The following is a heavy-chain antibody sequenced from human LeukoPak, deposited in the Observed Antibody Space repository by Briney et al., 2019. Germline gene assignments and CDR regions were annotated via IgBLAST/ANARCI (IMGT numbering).Heavy chain of an antibody. CDR1: GGSISSSNW. D-gene: IGHD5-12*01. J-gene: IGHJ3*02. CDR3: ARYSDYDYTFDI. V-gene: IGHV4-4*02. Sequence: PSGTLSLTCAVSGGSISSSNWWSWVRQAPGKGLEWIGEISYSGSTNYNPSLKSRVTISLDKSNNQFSLKLSSVTAADTAVFFCARYSDYDYTFDIWGQGTMVTVSS. CDR2: ISYSGST.